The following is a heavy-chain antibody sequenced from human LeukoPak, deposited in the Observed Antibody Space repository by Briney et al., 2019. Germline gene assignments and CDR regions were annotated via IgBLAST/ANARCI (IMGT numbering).Heavy chain of an antibody. J-gene: IGHJ3*02. CDR2: ISASGGST. CDR1: GFTFRSHD. V-gene: IGHV3-23*01. Sequence: GGSLRLSCAASGFTFRSHDMSWVRQAPGKGLEWVSGISASGGSTFYADSVKGRFTISRDNSKNTLYLQMNGLRVEDTAVYYCVREGPRGLAFDIGGKGKMVTVSS. D-gene: IGHD3/OR15-3a*01. CDR3: VREGPRGLAFDI.